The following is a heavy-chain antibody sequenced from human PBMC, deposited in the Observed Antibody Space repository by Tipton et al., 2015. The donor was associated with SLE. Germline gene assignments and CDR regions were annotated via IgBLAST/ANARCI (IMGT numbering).Heavy chain of an antibody. D-gene: IGHD6-19*01. CDR2: ISSSSSTI. V-gene: IGHV3-48*01. J-gene: IGHJ1*01. Sequence: SLRLSCGASGFTFSSYSMNWVRQAPGKGLEWVSYISSSSSTIYYADSVKGRFTISRDNAKNSLYLQMNSLRAEDTAVYYCARDRAVAGPRAEYFQHWGQGTLVTVSS. CDR1: GFTFSSYS. CDR3: ARDRAVAGPRAEYFQH.